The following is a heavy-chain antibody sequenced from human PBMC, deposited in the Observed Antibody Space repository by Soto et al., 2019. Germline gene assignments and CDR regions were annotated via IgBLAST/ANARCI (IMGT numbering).Heavy chain of an antibody. CDR2: INHSGST. CDR1: GGSFSGYY. D-gene: IGHD6-19*01. Sequence: SETLSLTCAVYGGSFSGYYWSWNRQPPGKGLEWIGEINHSGSTNYNPSLKSRVTISVDTSKNQFSLKLSSVTAADTAVYYCTRHLTPISSGWPYYYYYYMDVWGKGTTVTVSS. J-gene: IGHJ6*03. CDR3: TRHLTPISSGWPYYYYYYMDV. V-gene: IGHV4-34*01.